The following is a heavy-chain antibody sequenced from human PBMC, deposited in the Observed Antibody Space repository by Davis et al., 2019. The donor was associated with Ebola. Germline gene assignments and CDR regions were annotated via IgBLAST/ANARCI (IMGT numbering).Heavy chain of an antibody. Sequence: SETLSLTCAVSADSIGGYYLPWIRQTPGQGLDLIGDIYDFGNTHYNPSLRSRVTISVDTSKNHLSLRLTSVTAADTAVYYCARGSRTGYPTPFDPWGQGTLVTVSS. J-gene: IGHJ5*02. CDR3: ARGSRTGYPTPFDP. V-gene: IGHV4-59*01. CDR2: IYDFGNT. CDR1: ADSIGGYY. D-gene: IGHD3-9*01.